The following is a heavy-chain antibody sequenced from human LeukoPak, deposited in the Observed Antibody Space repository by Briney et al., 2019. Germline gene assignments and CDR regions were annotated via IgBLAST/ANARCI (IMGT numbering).Heavy chain of an antibody. Sequence: GGSLRLSCAASGFTFSSYWMHWVRQAPGKGLVWVSHINSDGSSTNYADSVKGRFTISRDNARNTLYLQMNSLRAEDTAVYYCARTGIAARPTVWFDPWGQGTLVTVSS. J-gene: IGHJ5*02. V-gene: IGHV3-74*01. CDR2: INSDGSST. CDR1: GFTFSSYW. CDR3: ARTGIAARPTVWFDP. D-gene: IGHD6-6*01.